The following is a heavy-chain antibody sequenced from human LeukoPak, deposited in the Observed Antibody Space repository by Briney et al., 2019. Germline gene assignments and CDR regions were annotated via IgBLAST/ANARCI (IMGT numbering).Heavy chain of an antibody. D-gene: IGHD3-3*01. CDR3: ARDLLRFLEWLYTTYYYYGMDV. CDR2: ISYDGSNK. CDR1: GFTFSSYA. J-gene: IGHJ6*02. V-gene: IGHV3-30-3*01. Sequence: PGGSLRLSCAASGFTFSSYAMHWVRQAPGKGLEWVAVISYDGSNKYYADSVKGRFTISRDNSKNTLYLQMNSLRAEDTAVYYCARDLLRFLEWLYTTYYYYGMDVWGQGTTVIVSS.